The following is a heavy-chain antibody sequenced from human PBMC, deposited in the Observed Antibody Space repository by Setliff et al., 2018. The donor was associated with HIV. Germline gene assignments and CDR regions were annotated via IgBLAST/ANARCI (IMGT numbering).Heavy chain of an antibody. J-gene: IGHJ4*02. V-gene: IGHV1-18*01. D-gene: IGHD6-19*01. CDR1: GYSFSSYG. CDR3: ATAKEVWLAEGGFDY. Sequence: ASVKVSCKTSGYSFSSYGVSWVRQAPGQGLEWMGWISVYNGDTLYAHKFQGRVTMTEDTSTDTAYLELSGLKSDDTAVYYCATAKEVWLAEGGFDYWGQGTLVTVSS. CDR2: ISVYNGDT.